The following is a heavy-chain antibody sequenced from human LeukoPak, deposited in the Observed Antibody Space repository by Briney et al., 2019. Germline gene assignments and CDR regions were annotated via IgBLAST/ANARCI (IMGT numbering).Heavy chain of an antibody. CDR1: GYTFTGYY. V-gene: IGHV1-2*02. J-gene: IGHJ4*02. Sequence: ASVKVSCKASGYTFTGYYMHWVRQAPGQGLEWMGWINPNSGGTNYAQKFQGRVTMTRVTSISTAYMELSRLRSDDTAVYYCARAYYYDSSPEDYWGQGTLVTVSS. CDR3: ARAYYYDSSPEDY. CDR2: INPNSGGT. D-gene: IGHD3-22*01.